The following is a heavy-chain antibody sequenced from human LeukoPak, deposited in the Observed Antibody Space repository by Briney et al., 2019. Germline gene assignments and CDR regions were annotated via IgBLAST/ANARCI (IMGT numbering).Heavy chain of an antibody. CDR1: GFTFSSYW. CDR3: ARAGYFALEDAFDI. V-gene: IGHV3-74*01. CDR2: INSDGSST. Sequence: GGSLRLSCAASGFTFSSYWMHWVRQAPGKGLVLVSRINSDGSSTSYADSVKGRFTISRDNAKNTLYLQMNSLRAGDTAVYYCARAGYFALEDAFDIWGQGTMVTVSS. J-gene: IGHJ3*02. D-gene: IGHD3-9*01.